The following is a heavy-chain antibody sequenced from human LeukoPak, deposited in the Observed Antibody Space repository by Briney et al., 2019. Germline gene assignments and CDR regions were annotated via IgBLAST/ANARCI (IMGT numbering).Heavy chain of an antibody. CDR2: INHSGST. V-gene: IGHV4-34*01. J-gene: IGHJ5*02. D-gene: IGHD2-2*01. Sequence: PSETLSLTCAVYGGSFSGYYWSWIRQPPGKGLEWIGEINHSGSTNYSPSLKSRVTISVDTSKNQFSLKLSSVTAADTAVYYCASHIVVVPAATGWFDPWGQGTLVTVSS. CDR1: GGSFSGYY. CDR3: ASHIVVVPAATGWFDP.